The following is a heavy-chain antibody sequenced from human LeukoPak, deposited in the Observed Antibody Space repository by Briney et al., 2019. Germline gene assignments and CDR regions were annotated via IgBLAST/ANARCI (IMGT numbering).Heavy chain of an antibody. CDR2: IIPILGIA. CDR1: GGTFSSYA. V-gene: IGHV1-69*04. CDR3: ARDTYYDFWSGYVP. D-gene: IGHD3-3*01. Sequence: SVKVSCKASGGTFSSYAISWVRQAPGQGLEWMGRIIPILGIANYAQKFQGRVTITADKSTSTAYIELSSLRSEDTAVYYCARDTYYDFWSGYVPWGQGTLVTVSS. J-gene: IGHJ5*02.